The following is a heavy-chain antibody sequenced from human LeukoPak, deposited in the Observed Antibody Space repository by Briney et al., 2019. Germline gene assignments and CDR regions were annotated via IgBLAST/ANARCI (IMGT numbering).Heavy chain of an antibody. D-gene: IGHD6-19*01. CDR3: AKGGIAVAAPIDY. CDR1: GFTFSSYW. J-gene: IGHJ4*02. V-gene: IGHV3-7*03. CDR2: IKQDGSEK. Sequence: GGSLRLSCAASGFTFSSYWMSWVRQAPGKGLEWVANIKQDGSEKYYVDSVKGRFTISRDNAKNSLYLQMNSLRAEDMALYYCAKGGIAVAAPIDYWGQGTLVTVSS.